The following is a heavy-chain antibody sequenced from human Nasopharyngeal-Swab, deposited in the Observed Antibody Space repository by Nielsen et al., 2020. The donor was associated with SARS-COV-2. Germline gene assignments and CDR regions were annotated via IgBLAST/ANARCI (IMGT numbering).Heavy chain of an antibody. CDR1: GYPLTELS. CDR2: FDPEDGET. J-gene: IGHJ4*02. Sequence: ASVKVSCKVSGYPLTELSMHWVRQAPGKGLEWMGGFDPEDGETIYAQKFQGRVTMTEDTSTDTAYMELSSLRSEDTAVYYCATYPLRSGYYTGREFDYWGQGTPVTVSS. D-gene: IGHD3-3*01. CDR3: ATYPLRSGYYTGREFDY. V-gene: IGHV1-24*01.